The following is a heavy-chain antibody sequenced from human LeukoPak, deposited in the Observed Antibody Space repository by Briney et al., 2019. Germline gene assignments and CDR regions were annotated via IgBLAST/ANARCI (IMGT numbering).Heavy chain of an antibody. CDR3: AKHPAWYYYDSSGYNPSLAFDI. J-gene: IGHJ3*02. Sequence: PGGSLRLSCAASGFTFSSYAMSWVRQAPGKGLEWVSAISGSGGSTNYADSVKGRFTISRDNSKNMLYLQMNSLRAEDTAVYYCAKHPAWYYYDSSGYNPSLAFDIWGQGTMVTVSS. V-gene: IGHV3-23*01. CDR2: ISGSGGST. D-gene: IGHD3-22*01. CDR1: GFTFSSYA.